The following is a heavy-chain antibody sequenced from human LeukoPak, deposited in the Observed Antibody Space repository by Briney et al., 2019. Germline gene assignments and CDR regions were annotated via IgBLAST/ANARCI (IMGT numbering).Heavy chain of an antibody. CDR2: IYYSGST. CDR1: GGSISSYY. J-gene: IGHJ4*02. D-gene: IGHD3-10*01. CDR3: ARIPGWFGESPAAHFDY. Sequence: PSETLSLTCTVSGGSISSYYWSWIRQPPGKGLEWIGYIYYSGSTNYNPSLKSRVTISVDTSKNQFSLKLSSVTAADTAVYYCARIPGWFGESPAAHFDYWGQGTLVTVSS. V-gene: IGHV4-59*01.